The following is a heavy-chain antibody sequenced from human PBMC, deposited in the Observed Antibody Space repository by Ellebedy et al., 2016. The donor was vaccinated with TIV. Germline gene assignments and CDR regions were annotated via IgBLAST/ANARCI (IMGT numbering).Heavy chain of an antibody. V-gene: IGHV1-3*01. Sequence: AASVNVSCKASGYTFTSYAMHWVRQAPGQRLEWMGWINAGNGNTKYSQKLQGRVTMTRDTSTSTVYMELSSLRSEDTAVYYCARDWRAEDDFWSGYYGGMDVWGQGTTVTVSS. CDR2: INAGNGNT. CDR3: ARDWRAEDDFWSGYYGGMDV. J-gene: IGHJ6*02. D-gene: IGHD3-3*01. CDR1: GYTFTSYA.